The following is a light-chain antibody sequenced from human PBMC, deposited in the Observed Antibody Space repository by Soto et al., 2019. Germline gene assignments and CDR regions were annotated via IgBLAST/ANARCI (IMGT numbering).Light chain of an antibody. V-gene: IGKV3-20*01. Sequence: EIVLTQSPGTLSLSPGERATLSCRASQSVSSSYLAWYQQKPGQAPRLLIYGASSRATGIPDRFSGSGSGTDFTLTISRLEPEDFAVYYCQQYGSSPGRGVTFGQGTKLEIK. CDR2: GAS. CDR1: QSVSSSY. CDR3: QQYGSSPGRGVT. J-gene: IGKJ2*01.